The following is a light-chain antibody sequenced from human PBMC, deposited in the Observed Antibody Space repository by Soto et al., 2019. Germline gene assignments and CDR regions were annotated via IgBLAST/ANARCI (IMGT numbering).Light chain of an antibody. CDR2: SGS. Sequence: DIVMTQSPLSLPVTPGEPASISCRSSQSLLHRSGYNYLDWYLQKPGQSPQLLIYSGSNRASGVPDRLSGSESGTNFTLKISRVEAEDVGAYYCMQALQIPWTFGQGTKV. J-gene: IGKJ1*01. V-gene: IGKV2-28*01. CDR3: MQALQIPWT. CDR1: QSLLHRSGYNY.